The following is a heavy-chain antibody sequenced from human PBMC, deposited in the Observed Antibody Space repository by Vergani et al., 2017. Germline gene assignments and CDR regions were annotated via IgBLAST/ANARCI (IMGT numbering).Heavy chain of an antibody. J-gene: IGHJ4*02. CDR2: INAGNGNT. V-gene: IGHV1-3*01. Sequence: QVQLVQSGAEVKKPGASVKVSCKASGYTFTSYAMHWVRQAPGQRLEWMGWINAGNGNTKYSQKFQGRVTITRDTSESTAYMELSSLRSEDTAVYYCARDPPYYYDSSGYSPYFDYWGQGTLVTVSS. CDR3: ARDPPYYYDSSGYSPYFDY. CDR1: GYTFTSYA. D-gene: IGHD3-22*01.